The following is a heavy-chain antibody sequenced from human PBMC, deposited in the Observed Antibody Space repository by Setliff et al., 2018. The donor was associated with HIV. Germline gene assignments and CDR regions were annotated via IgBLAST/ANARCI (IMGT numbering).Heavy chain of an antibody. CDR2: ISAYNDNT. CDR1: GYIFTNYG. J-gene: IGHJ2*01. CDR3: ARGVRPSYGSGSYYWYFDL. V-gene: IGHV1-18*01. Sequence: GASVKVSCKASGYIFTNYGINWVRQAPGQGLEWMGWISAYNDNTNYAQNLQDRVTMTTDTSTSTGYMELRSLRSEDTAVYYCARGVRPSYGSGSYYWYFDLWGRGTLVTVSS. D-gene: IGHD3-10*01.